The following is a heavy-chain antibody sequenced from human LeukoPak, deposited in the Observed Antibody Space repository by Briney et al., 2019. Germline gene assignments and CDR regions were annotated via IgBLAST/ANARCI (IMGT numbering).Heavy chain of an antibody. D-gene: IGHD6-19*01. J-gene: IGHJ1*01. Sequence: GGSLRLSCAASGFTFSRYRMNWVRPAPGKGLEWISFMSGSSRTIYYADSVRGRFTISSDNVKNSLYLQMNSLREEDTATYYCARDHSSDLYSVVVASEYFQHWGQGTLVTVSS. CDR1: GFTFSRYR. CDR3: ARDHSSDLYSVVVASEYFQH. V-gene: IGHV3-48*02. CDR2: MSGSSRTI.